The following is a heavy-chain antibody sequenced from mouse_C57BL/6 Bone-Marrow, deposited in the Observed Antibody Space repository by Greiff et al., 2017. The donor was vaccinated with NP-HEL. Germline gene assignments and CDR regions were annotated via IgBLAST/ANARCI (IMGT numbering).Heavy chain of an antibody. CDR2: IYPGSGNT. CDR3: ARDYGSSYDWYFDV. CDR1: GYTFTDYY. D-gene: IGHD1-1*01. Sequence: QVQLQQSGAELVRPGASVKLSCKASGYTFTDYYINWVKQRPGQGLEWIARIYPGSGNTYYNEKFKGKATLTAEKSSNTAYMQLSSLTSEDSAVYFCARDYGSSYDWYFDVWGTGTTVTVSS. V-gene: IGHV1-76*01. J-gene: IGHJ1*03.